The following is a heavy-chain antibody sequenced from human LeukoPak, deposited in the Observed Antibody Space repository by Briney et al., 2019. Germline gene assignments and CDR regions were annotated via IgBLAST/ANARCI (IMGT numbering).Heavy chain of an antibody. J-gene: IGHJ6*02. CDR2: FDPEDGET. V-gene: IGHV1-24*01. D-gene: IGHD3-10*01. CDR3: ATQGMVRGGYYYGMDV. Sequence: GASVKVSCKVSGYTLTELSMHWVRQAPGKGLEWMGGFDPEDGETIYAQKFQGRVTMTEDTSTDTAYMELSSLRSEDTAVYYCATQGMVRGGYYYGMDVWGQGTTVTVSS. CDR1: GYTLTELS.